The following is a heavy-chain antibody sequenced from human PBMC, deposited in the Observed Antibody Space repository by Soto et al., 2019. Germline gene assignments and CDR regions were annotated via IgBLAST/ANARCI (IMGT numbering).Heavy chain of an antibody. V-gene: IGHV4-39*01. CDR1: GGSTRSSVYY. CDR3: ARYGRLDITIFGVAAYNFDK. CDR2: MSYSGTS. D-gene: IGHD3-3*01. Sequence: SSETLSLTCNVSGGSTRSSVYYWGWIRQPPGKGLEWIGSMSYSGTSYYNPSLRSRVSISVDTSKNQFSLKMTSVTAADTAVYYCARYGRLDITIFGVAAYNFDKWGQGVLVTVSS. J-gene: IGHJ4*02.